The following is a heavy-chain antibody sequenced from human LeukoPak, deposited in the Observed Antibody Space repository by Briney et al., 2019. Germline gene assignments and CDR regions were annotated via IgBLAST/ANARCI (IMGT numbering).Heavy chain of an antibody. CDR1: GLTFSSYW. D-gene: IGHD3-16*02. V-gene: IGHV3-74*01. J-gene: IGHJ3*02. Sequence: GGSLRLSCAASGLTFSSYWMHWVRQAPGKGLVWVSRINSDGSSTSYADSVKGRFTISRDNAKNTLYLQMNSLRAEDTAVYYCARVGGPEGVWGSYRYTGDAFDIWGQGTMVTVSS. CDR3: ARVGGPEGVWGSYRYTGDAFDI. CDR2: INSDGSST.